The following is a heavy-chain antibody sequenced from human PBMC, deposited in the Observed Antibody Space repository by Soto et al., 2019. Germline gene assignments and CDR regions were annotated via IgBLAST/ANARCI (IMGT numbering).Heavy chain of an antibody. J-gene: IGHJ6*02. CDR3: ARLGGDYEVEWVYYYGMDV. CDR1: GGSISSYY. CDR2: IYYSGST. V-gene: IGHV4-59*08. Sequence: PSETLSLTCTVSGGSISSYYWSWIRQPPGKGLEWIGYIYYSGSTNYSPSLKSRVTISVDTSKNQFSLKLSSVTAADTAVYYCARLGGDYEVEWVYYYGMDVWGQGTTVTVS. D-gene: IGHD4-17*01.